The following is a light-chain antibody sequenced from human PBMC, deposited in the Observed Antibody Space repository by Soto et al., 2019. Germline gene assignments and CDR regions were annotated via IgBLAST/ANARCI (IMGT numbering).Light chain of an antibody. J-gene: IGLJ2*01. Sequence: QSVLTQPPSMSGAPGQRVTISCAGSSSNIGAGYDVHWYQQLPGTAPKLLIYGNSNRPSGVPDRFSGSKSGTSASLAITGLQTEDEADYYCQSYDRSLSGVVFGGGTQLTVL. CDR3: QSYDRSLSGVV. CDR1: SSNIGAGYD. CDR2: GNS. V-gene: IGLV1-40*01.